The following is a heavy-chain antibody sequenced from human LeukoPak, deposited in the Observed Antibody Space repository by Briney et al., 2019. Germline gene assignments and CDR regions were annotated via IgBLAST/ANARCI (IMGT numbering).Heavy chain of an antibody. Sequence: GASVTVSCTASGYTFTDYYMHWVGQAPGQGVERMGWINPNSGGTNNAQKIQGRVTITRDTSISTAYMELSRLRSDDTAVYYCARHSSGWYESARWFDPWGQGTLVTVSS. CDR2: INPNSGGT. V-gene: IGHV1-2*02. CDR3: ARHSSGWYESARWFDP. J-gene: IGHJ5*02. CDR1: GYTFTDYY. D-gene: IGHD6-19*01.